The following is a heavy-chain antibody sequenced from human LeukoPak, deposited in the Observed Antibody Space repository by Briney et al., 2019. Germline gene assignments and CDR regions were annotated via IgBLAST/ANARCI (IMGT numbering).Heavy chain of an antibody. CDR1: GFTFSGYS. Sequence: GGSLRLSCTASGFTFSGYSMNWIRQAPGKGLEWVSSVSSSSSYIYYADSVKGRFTISRDNAKNSLYLQMNSLRAEDTAVYYCARANPGSGDAFDIWGQGTMVTVSS. CDR2: VSSSSSYI. J-gene: IGHJ3*02. V-gene: IGHV3-21*01. CDR3: ARANPGSGDAFDI. D-gene: IGHD2-15*01.